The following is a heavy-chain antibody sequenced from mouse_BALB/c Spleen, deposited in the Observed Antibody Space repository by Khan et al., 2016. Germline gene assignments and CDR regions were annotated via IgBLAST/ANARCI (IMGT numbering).Heavy chain of an antibody. CDR3: ALLRLAY. Sequence: VQLQQSGPGLVKPSQSLSLTCTVTGYSITSDYAWNWIRQFPGNKLEWMGYIGYSGSTSYNPSLKSRISITRDSSKNQFFLQLNSVTTEDTATYYCALLRLAYWGHGTLFTVSA. V-gene: IGHV3-2*02. J-gene: IGHJ3*01. CDR2: IGYSGST. D-gene: IGHD1-2*01. CDR1: GYSITSDYA.